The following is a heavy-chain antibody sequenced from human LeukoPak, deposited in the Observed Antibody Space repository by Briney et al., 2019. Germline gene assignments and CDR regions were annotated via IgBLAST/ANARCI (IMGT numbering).Heavy chain of an antibody. CDR3: ARAVGSSSWYPSSFDP. CDR2: IKQDGSEK. D-gene: IGHD6-13*01. V-gene: IGHV3-7*01. Sequence: GGSLRHSCAASGFTFTSYWMSWVRQAPGKGLEWVANIKQDGSEKYYVDSVKGRFTISRDNAKNSLYLQMNSLRAEDTAVYYCARAVGSSSWYPSSFDPWGQGTLVTVSS. CDR1: GFTFTSYW. J-gene: IGHJ5*02.